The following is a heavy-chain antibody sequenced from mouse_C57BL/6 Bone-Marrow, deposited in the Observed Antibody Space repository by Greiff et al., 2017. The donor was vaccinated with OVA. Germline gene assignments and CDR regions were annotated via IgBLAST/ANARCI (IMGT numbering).Heavy chain of an antibody. D-gene: IGHD2-14*01. CDR2: ISSGGSYT. V-gene: IGHV5-6*01. CDR3: AVGYDGASFAY. Sequence: EVQLVESGGDLVKPGGSLKLSCAASGFTFSSSGMSWVRQTPDKRLEWVATISSGGSYTYYPDSVKGRITISRDNAKNTLYLHMSSLKSEDTAMYYCAVGYDGASFAYGGQGTLVTVSA. CDR1: GFTFSSSG. J-gene: IGHJ3*01.